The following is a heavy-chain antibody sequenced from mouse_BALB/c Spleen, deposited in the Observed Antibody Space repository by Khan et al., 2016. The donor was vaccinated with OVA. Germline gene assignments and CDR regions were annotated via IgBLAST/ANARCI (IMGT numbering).Heavy chain of an antibody. CDR2: IYYSGTD. CDR1: GISITSGNYR. V-gene: IGHV3-5*02. Sequence: EVQLQESGPGLVKPSQTVSLTCTVTGISITSGNYRWSWIRQFPGNKLEWIGKIYYSGTDTYNPSHTSRTIITRDTSKNQFFLQMNSLTTEDTATYYCARDYGRLYCSFDFWGAGTTVTVSS. D-gene: IGHD1-1*01. J-gene: IGHJ1*01. CDR3: ARDYGRLYCSFDF.